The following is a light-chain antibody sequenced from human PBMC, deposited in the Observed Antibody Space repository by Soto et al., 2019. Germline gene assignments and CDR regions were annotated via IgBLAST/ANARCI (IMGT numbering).Light chain of an antibody. CDR3: QQYNSYFQT. CDR1: QSISSY. V-gene: IGKV1-5*01. CDR2: DAS. Sequence: MTQSPATLSASVGDRVTITCRASQSISSYLNWYQQKPGKAPKLLIYDASSLESGVPSRFSGSGSGTDFTLSISSLQPDDSATYYCQQYNSYFQTFGRGTKVDIK. J-gene: IGKJ4*02.